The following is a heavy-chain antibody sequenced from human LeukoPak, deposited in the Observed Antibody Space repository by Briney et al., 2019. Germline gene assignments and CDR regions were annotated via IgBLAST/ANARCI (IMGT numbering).Heavy chain of an antibody. D-gene: IGHD6-13*01. CDR1: GGSISSSTYY. Sequence: PSETLSLTCTVSGGSISSSTYYWGWVRQPPGKGLEWIATIYYSGSTYYNPSLKSRVTISVDTSKNQFSLKLSSVTAADTAVYYCARVRSSWYGAGGFDPWGQGTLVTVSS. J-gene: IGHJ5*02. V-gene: IGHV4-39*07. CDR3: ARVRSSWYGAGGFDP. CDR2: IYYSGST.